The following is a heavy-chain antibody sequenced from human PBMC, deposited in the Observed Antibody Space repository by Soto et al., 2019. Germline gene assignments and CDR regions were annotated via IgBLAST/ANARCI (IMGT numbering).Heavy chain of an antibody. CDR1: GFTFSSYA. D-gene: IGHD3-10*01. CDR2: ISGSGGST. V-gene: IGHV3-23*01. CDR3: AKDGMDYGSGTCFDY. Sequence: EVQLLESGGGLVQPGGSLRLSCAASGFTFSSYAMSWIRQAPGKGLEWVSAISGSGGSTYYADSVKGRFTISRDNSKNTLYLQMNSLRAEDTAVYYCAKDGMDYGSGTCFDYWGQGTLVTVSS. J-gene: IGHJ4*02.